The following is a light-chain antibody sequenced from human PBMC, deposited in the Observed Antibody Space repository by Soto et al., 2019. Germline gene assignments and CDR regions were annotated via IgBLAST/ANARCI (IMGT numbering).Light chain of an antibody. CDR2: EDS. CDR1: SSDVGSYNL. CDR3: CSYARSSTWV. J-gene: IGLJ3*02. Sequence: QSVLTQPASVSGSPGQSITISCTGTSSDVGSYNLVSWYQQHPGKAPKLMIYEDSKRPSGVSNRFSGSKSGNTASLTISGLQAEDEADYYCCSYARSSTWVFGGGTKLTVL. V-gene: IGLV2-23*01.